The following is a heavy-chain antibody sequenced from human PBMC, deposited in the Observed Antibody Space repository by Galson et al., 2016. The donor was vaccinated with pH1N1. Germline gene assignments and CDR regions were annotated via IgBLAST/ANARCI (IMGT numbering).Heavy chain of an antibody. CDR3: ARDQAIELSDAFDI. Sequence: SLRLSCAASGFTFSRYSTNWVRQAPGKGLEWVSSISSSSSYIYYADSVKGRFTISRDNAKNSLYLQMNSLRAEDTAVYYCARDQAIELSDAFDIWRKGTMLTVSS. CDR1: GFTFSRYS. D-gene: IGHD1-7*01. J-gene: IGHJ3*02. CDR2: ISSSSSYI. V-gene: IGHV3-21*01.